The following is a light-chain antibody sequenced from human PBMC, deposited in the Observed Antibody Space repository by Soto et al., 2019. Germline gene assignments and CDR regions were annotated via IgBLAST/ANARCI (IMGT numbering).Light chain of an antibody. CDR3: QQFYSTSGWT. Sequence: DIVMTQSPDSLAASLGERATINCKSSQSVLYSSNKKNYLAWYQQKPGQPPKLLFYWASTRESGVPDRFSGSGSETDFTLTISSLQAEDVAVYYCQQFYSTSGWTFGQGTKVEIK. CDR1: QSVLYSSNKKNY. J-gene: IGKJ1*01. CDR2: WAS. V-gene: IGKV4-1*01.